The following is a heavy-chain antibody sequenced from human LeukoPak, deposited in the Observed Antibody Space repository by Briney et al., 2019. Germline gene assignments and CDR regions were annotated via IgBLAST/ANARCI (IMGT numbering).Heavy chain of an antibody. J-gene: IGHJ5*02. CDR2: IYWNDDK. CDR1: GFSLSTSGVG. V-gene: IGHV2-5*01. Sequence: SGPTLVNPTQTLTLTCTFSGFSLSTSGVGVGWIRQPPGKALEWLALIYWNDDKRYSPSLKSRLTITKDTSKNQVVLTMTNMDPVDTATYYCAHRRREDFWSGYYPYNWFDPWGQGTLVTVSS. CDR3: AHRRREDFWSGYYPYNWFDP. D-gene: IGHD3-3*01.